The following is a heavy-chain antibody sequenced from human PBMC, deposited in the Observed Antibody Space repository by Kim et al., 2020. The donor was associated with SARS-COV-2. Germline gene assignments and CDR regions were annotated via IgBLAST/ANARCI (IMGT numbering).Heavy chain of an antibody. Sequence: SETLSLTCAVYGGSFSGYYWSWIRQPQGKGLEWIGEINHSGSTNYNPSLKSRVTISVDTSKNQFSLKLSSVTAADTAVYYCAREGTMVRGVIIKNYYGMDVWGQGTTVTVSS. CDR3: AREGTMVRGVIIKNYYGMDV. V-gene: IGHV4-34*01. J-gene: IGHJ6*02. CDR1: GGSFSGYY. D-gene: IGHD3-10*01. CDR2: INHSGST.